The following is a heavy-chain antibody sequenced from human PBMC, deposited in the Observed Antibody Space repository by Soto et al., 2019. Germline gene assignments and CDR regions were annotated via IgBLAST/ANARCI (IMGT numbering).Heavy chain of an antibody. D-gene: IGHD3-22*01. J-gene: IGHJ6*04. CDR3: AGDRGIVVGSASGRDV. CDR1: GYTFTGYY. V-gene: IGHV1-2*02. CDR2: INPNSGGT. Sequence: ASVKVSCKASGYTFTGYYMHWVRQAPGQGLEWMGWINPNSGGTNYAQKFQGRVTMTRDTSISTAYMELSRLRSDDTAVYYCAGDRGIVVGSASGRDVWGKGTTVTVSS.